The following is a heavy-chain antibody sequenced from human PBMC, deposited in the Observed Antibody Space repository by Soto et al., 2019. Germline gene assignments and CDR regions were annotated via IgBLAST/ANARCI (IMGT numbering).Heavy chain of an antibody. CDR1: GGSFSGYY. J-gene: IGHJ5*02. CDR2: INHSGST. CDR3: ARGSSRFLEWLLNWFDP. D-gene: IGHD3-3*01. Sequence: PSETLSLTCAVYGGSFSGYYWSWIRQPPGKGLEWIGEINHSGSTNYNPSLKSRVTISVDTSKNQFSLKLSSVTAADTAVYYCARGSSRFLEWLLNWFDPWGQGTLVTVSS. V-gene: IGHV4-34*01.